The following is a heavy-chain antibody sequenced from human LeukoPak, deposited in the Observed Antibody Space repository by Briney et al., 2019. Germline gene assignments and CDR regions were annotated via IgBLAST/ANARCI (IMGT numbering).Heavy chain of an antibody. CDR3: ARLGITGTTLYYLDY. J-gene: IGHJ4*02. Sequence: GESLKISCKGSGXSFTTYWIAWVRQVPGKGLEWMGIIYPGDSDTRYSPSFQGRVTISADKSISTAYLQWSSLKASDTAMYYCARLGITGTTLYYLDYWGQGTLVTVSS. D-gene: IGHD1-7*01. CDR1: GXSFTTYW. CDR2: IYPGDSDT. V-gene: IGHV5-51*01.